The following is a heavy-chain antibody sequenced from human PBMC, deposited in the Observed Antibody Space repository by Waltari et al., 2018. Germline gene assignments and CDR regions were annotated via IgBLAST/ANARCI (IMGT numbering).Heavy chain of an antibody. J-gene: IGHJ3*02. D-gene: IGHD3-22*01. Sequence: QVQLQESGPGLVKPSQTLSLTCDVSGLSIRSGGSFWSGVRQPAGKGVGWIGRVYSAGNTDYNPSLKSRATVSVDTSKNQFFLRLTFMAAADAAVYYCASFREYYDSSGNYFGAFDTWGQGTKVTVSS. CDR2: VYSAGNT. CDR1: GLSIRSGGSF. V-gene: IGHV4-61*02. CDR3: ASFREYYDSSGNYFGAFDT.